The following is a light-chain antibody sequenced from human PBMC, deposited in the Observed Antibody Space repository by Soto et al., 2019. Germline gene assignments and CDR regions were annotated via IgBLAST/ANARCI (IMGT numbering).Light chain of an antibody. Sequence: EIVLTQSPATLSLSPGEIATLSFRASQSVSNFLVWYQQKPGQAPRLLIYDASNRATGIPARFSGSGSGTDFTLTISSLEPEDFAVYYCQQRRNWPPITFGQGTRLEIK. CDR2: DAS. V-gene: IGKV3-11*01. J-gene: IGKJ5*01. CDR3: QQRRNWPPIT. CDR1: QSVSNF.